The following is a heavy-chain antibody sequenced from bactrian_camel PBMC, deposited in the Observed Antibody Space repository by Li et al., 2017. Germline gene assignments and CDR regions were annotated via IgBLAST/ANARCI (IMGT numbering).Heavy chain of an antibody. CDR1: GFTGGRHC. CDR3: TADPMRCQNAVEFRM. CDR2: ISPGGIRK. V-gene: IGHV3S55*01. Sequence: HVQLVESGGGSVQAGGSLRLSCAASGFTGGRHCMAWFRQVPGKEREAVAAISPGGIRKYYSESVEGRFTISRDNSKIALYLQMNNLEPEDTAMYYCTADPMRCQNAVEFRMWGQGTQVTVS. J-gene: IGHJ4*01. D-gene: IGHD5*01.